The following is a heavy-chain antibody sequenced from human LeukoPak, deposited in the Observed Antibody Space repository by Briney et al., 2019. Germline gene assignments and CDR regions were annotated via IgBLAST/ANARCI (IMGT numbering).Heavy chain of an antibody. V-gene: IGHV4-4*07. Sequence: PSETLSLTCTVSGGSISSYYWSWIRQPAGKGLEWIGRIYTSGNTNYNPSLKSRVTMSVDTSKNQFSLKLRSVTAADTAVYNCARHMTLHDAFEIWGQGATVTVSS. CDR3: ARHMTLHDAFEI. J-gene: IGHJ3*02. CDR2: IYTSGNT. CDR1: GGSISSYY.